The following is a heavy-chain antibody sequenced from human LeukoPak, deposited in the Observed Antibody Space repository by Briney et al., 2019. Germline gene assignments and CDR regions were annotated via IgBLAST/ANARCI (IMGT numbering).Heavy chain of an antibody. Sequence: SETLSLTCSVSGASVSSDYWNWIRRSPGRGLEWIGYTHYRGDINYNPSLKSRLTMSVDASSNQVSLKLSSVTAADAAVYYCGRNLGSGSDHWGQGTLVTVSS. J-gene: IGHJ4*02. V-gene: IGHV4-59*02. CDR1: GASVSSDY. CDR3: GRNLGSGSDH. D-gene: IGHD3-10*01. CDR2: THYRGDI.